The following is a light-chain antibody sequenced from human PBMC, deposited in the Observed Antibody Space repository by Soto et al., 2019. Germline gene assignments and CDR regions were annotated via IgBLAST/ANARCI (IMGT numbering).Light chain of an antibody. CDR3: LQDFSYCWA. CDR2: AAS. V-gene: IGKV1-5*03. Sequence: IPMTHAPSTLSATFEALCTITYRARQTISSWLAWYQQKPGKAPKLLIYAASTLQGGVPSRFSGSGSGADITLTSSILQPEIVTTYYCLQDFSYCWAFGQGTKVEIK. CDR1: QTISSW. J-gene: IGKJ1*01.